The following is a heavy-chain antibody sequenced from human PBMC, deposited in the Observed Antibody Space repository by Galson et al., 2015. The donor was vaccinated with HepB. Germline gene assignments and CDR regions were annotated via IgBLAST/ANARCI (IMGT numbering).Heavy chain of an antibody. V-gene: IGHV6-1*01. D-gene: IGHD6-6*01. Sequence: CAISGDSVSSHSAAWNWIRQSPSRGLEWLGRTYYRSKWYDDYAVSVKSRITINPDTSKNQFSLQLNSVTPEDTAVYYCARDRGRSSSSKYYFDYWGQGTLVTVSS. J-gene: IGHJ4*02. CDR1: GDSVSSHSAA. CDR3: ARDRGRSSSSKYYFDY. CDR2: TYYRSKWYD.